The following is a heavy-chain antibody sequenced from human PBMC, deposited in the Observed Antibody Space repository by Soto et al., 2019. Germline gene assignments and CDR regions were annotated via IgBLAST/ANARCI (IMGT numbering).Heavy chain of an antibody. V-gene: IGHV4-59*01. J-gene: IGHJ6*02. Sequence: TSETLSLTCTVSGGSISSYYWSWIRQPPGKGLEWIGYIYYSGSTNYNPSLKSRVTISVDTSKNQFSLKLSSVTAADTAVYYCAREGGYGDYGYYYYGMDVWGQGTTVTVSS. CDR2: IYYSGST. D-gene: IGHD4-17*01. CDR1: GGSISSYY. CDR3: AREGGYGDYGYYYYGMDV.